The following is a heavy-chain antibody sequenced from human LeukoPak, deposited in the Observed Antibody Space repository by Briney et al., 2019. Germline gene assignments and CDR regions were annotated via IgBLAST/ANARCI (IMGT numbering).Heavy chain of an antibody. CDR2: ISYDESDK. D-gene: IGHD2-21*02. V-gene: IGHV3-30*03. J-gene: IGHJ3*02. Sequence: GGSLRLSCSASGFTFSSYDIHWVRQAPGKGLEWVAAISYDESDKYFADSVKGRLTISRGSSKNTVYLQMNSLRPEDTALYYCARVGCAPDCYSEGALDIWGQGTLVTVSS. CDR3: ARVGCAPDCYSEGALDI. CDR1: GFTFSSYD.